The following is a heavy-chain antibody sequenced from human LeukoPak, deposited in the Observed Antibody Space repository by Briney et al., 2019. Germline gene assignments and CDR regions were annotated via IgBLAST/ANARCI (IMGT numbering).Heavy chain of an antibody. CDR1: GYTXSRYG. J-gene: IGHJ4*02. CDR3: AIDGGYTSYDSSGYWPLDY. CDR2: ISAYNGNT. V-gene: IGHV1-18*01. Sequence: GASVKVSCKASGYTXSRYGISWVRQAPGQGLEWMGWISAYNGNTNYAQKVQGRVTVTIDTSTSTAYMELRSLRSDDTAVYYCAIDGGYTSYDSSGYWPLDYWGQGTLVTVSS. D-gene: IGHD3-22*01.